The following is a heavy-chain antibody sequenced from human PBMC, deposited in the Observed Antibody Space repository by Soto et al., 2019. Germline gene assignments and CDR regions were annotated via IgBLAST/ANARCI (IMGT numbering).Heavy chain of an antibody. Sequence: PGGSLRLSGVGSGFTLSRYAMHCVRQAPGKGLEWVAAISYDGTNKNYADSVKGRFTISGDNSKDTLYLQMDSLRPDDTAVYYCARPPFDSSGYYRNWGQGTLVTVSS. CDR2: ISYDGTNK. CDR1: GFTLSRYA. CDR3: ARPPFDSSGYYRN. D-gene: IGHD3-22*01. J-gene: IGHJ4*02. V-gene: IGHV3-30*04.